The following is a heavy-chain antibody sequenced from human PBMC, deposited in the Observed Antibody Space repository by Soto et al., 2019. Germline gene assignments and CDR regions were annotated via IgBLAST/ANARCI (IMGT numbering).Heavy chain of an antibody. CDR1: GFTFNNYA. Sequence: GGSLRLSCAASGFTFNNYAMNWVRQAPGKGLEWVSSISASGGSAYYADSVKGRFTISRDNSKNTLYLQTNSLRVEDTALYYCAKAKTRSYADALDIWGQGKMVT. D-gene: IGHD2-8*01. V-gene: IGHV3-23*01. J-gene: IGHJ3*02. CDR3: AKAKTRSYADALDI. CDR2: ISASGGSA.